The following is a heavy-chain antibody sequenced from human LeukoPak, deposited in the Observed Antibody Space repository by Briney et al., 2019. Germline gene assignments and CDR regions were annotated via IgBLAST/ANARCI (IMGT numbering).Heavy chain of an antibody. V-gene: IGHV3-23*01. Sequence: GGSPRLSCAASGFTFSSYAMSWVRQAPGKGLEWVSAISGSGGSTYYADSVKGRFTISRDNAKNSLYLQMNSLRAEDTAVYYCARVKSVPAARDSSLGIDYWGQGTLVSVSS. CDR2: ISGSGGST. D-gene: IGHD2-2*01. J-gene: IGHJ4*02. CDR3: ARVKSVPAARDSSLGIDY. CDR1: GFTFSSYA.